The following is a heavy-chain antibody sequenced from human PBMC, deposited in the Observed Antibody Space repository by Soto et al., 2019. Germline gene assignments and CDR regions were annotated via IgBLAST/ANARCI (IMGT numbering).Heavy chain of an antibody. D-gene: IGHD3-10*01. V-gene: IGHV1-24*01. J-gene: IGHJ4*02. Sequence: ASVKVSCKVSGYTLTELSIHWVRQAPGEGLEWMGGFDLENGETIYAQRFQGRVTMTEESSADTPYMELSSLRSEDTAVYYCEIEVRRSNQFDHWGQGTMVT. CDR2: FDLENGET. CDR1: GYTLTELS. CDR3: EIEVRRSNQFDH.